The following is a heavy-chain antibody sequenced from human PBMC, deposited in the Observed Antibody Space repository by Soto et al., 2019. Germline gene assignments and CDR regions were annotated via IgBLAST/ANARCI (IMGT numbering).Heavy chain of an antibody. V-gene: IGHV1-69*12. J-gene: IGHJ6*02. CDR2: SIPVFGTA. D-gene: IGHD4-17*01. Sequence: QVQLVQSGAEVKKPGSSVKVSCKASGGSLSNYGISWVRQAPGQGLEWMGGSIPVFGTANYAQKFQGRVTITADESTNIVYMDVTSLRSEDTAVYYCARGDATKIVVTTYYAMDVWGQGTTVTVSS. CDR3: ARGDATKIVVTTYYAMDV. CDR1: GGSLSNYG.